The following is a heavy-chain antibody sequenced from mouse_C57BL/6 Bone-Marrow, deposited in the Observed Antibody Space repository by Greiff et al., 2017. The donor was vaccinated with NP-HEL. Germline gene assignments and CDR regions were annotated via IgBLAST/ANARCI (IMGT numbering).Heavy chain of an antibody. V-gene: IGHV2-9-1*01. Sequence: VKVEESGPGLVAPSQSLSITCTVSGFSLTSYAISWVRQPPGKGLEWLGVIWTGGGTNYNSALKSRLSISKDNSKSQVFLKMNSLQTDDTARYYCARNDYYGSSLYYAMDYWGQGTSVTVSS. CDR2: IWTGGGT. CDR1: GFSLTSYA. CDR3: ARNDYYGSSLYYAMDY. D-gene: IGHD1-1*01. J-gene: IGHJ4*01.